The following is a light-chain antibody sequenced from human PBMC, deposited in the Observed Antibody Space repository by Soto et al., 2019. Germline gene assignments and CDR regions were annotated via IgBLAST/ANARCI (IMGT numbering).Light chain of an antibody. Sequence: LAPPASVSGSPGQAITISFTGTRSVVGSYNSVSWYQQYPGKAPTLMIHDVNNRPSGISNRISGSKSGNMSSLTISGLQADDVADSYCSSFTSSTSYVFGSGTKVTVL. CDR1: RSVVGSYNS. CDR3: SSFTSSTSYV. J-gene: IGLJ1*01. V-gene: IGLV2-14*03. CDR2: DVN.